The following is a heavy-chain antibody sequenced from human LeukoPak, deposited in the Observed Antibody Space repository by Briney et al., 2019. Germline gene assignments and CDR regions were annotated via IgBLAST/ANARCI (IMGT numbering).Heavy chain of an antibody. CDR1: GFTFSSYW. CDR2: IKQDGSEK. D-gene: IGHD3-10*01. V-gene: IGHV3-7*01. CDR3: ARVGPLWFGELFTPLPYYYYYGMDV. J-gene: IGHJ6*02. Sequence: GGSLRLSCAASGFTFSSYWMSWVRQAPGKGLEWVANIKQDGSEKYYVDSVKGRFTISRDNAKNSLYLQMNSLRAEDTAVYYCARVGPLWFGELFTPLPYYYYYGMDVWGQGTTVTVSS.